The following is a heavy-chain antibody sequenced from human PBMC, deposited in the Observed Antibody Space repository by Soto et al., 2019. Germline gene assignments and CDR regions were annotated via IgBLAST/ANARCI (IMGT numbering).Heavy chain of an antibody. Sequence: EVQLVESGGGLVQPGGSLRLSCAVSGFTFSRYWMHWFRQDPGNGLVWVSSINTDGTNTQYADSVRGRFTVSRDNAKNTVYLQMISQRSEGTAVYYCAKDILWGQSDYWGQGNLVVVSP. CDR3: AKDILWGQSDY. J-gene: IGHJ4*02. V-gene: IGHV3-74*03. D-gene: IGHD2-15*01. CDR2: INTDGTNT. CDR1: GFTFSRYW.